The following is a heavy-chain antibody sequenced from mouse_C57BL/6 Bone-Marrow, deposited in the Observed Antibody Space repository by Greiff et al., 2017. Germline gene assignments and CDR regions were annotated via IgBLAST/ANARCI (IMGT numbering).Heavy chain of an antibody. D-gene: IGHD1-1*01. V-gene: IGHV2-9-1*01. J-gene: IGHJ1*03. CDR3: GRRNYGSSGGYWYFDV. Sequence: QVQLKESGPGLVAPSQSLSITCTVSGFSLTSYAISWVRQPPGKGLEWLGVIWTGGGTNYNSALKSRLSISEDNSKSQVFLKMNSLQTDDTARYYCGRRNYGSSGGYWYFDVWGTGTTVTVSS. CDR1: GFSLTSYA. CDR2: IWTGGGT.